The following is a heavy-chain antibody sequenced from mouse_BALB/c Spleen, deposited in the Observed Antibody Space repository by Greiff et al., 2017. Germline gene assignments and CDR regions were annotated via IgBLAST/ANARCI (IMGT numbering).Heavy chain of an antibody. CDR2: INPYNDGT. D-gene: IGHD2-4*01. CDR3: ARSYDYGTGYYAMDY. Sequence: EVQLQQSGPELVKPGASVKMSCKASGYTFTSYVMHWVKQKPGQGLEWIGYINPYNDGTKYNEKVKGKATLTTDKSSSTAYMELSNLTSEDSAVYYCARSYDYGTGYYAMDYWGQGTSVTVSS. J-gene: IGHJ4*01. CDR1: GYTFTSYV. V-gene: IGHV1-14*01.